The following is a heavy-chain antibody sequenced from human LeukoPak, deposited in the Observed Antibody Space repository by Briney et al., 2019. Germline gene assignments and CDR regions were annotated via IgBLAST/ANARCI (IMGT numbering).Heavy chain of an antibody. Sequence: SETLSLTCTVSGGSITGYYWNWIRQPPGKGLEWIGYLYYSGSSNYNPSLKSRVTISVDTSKNQFPLKLSSVTAADTAMYYCARDIAAASDSWGQGTLVTVSS. CDR1: GGSITGYY. D-gene: IGHD6-13*01. V-gene: IGHV4-59*01. CDR3: ARDIAAASDS. J-gene: IGHJ4*02. CDR2: LYYSGSS.